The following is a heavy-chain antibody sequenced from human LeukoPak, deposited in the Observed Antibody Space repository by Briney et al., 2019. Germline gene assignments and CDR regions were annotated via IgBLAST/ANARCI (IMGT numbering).Heavy chain of an antibody. J-gene: IGHJ4*02. D-gene: IGHD5-18*01. CDR2: ISGSGGST. CDR1: GFTFSSYA. CDR3: AKVGGSRYGYANY. V-gene: IGHV3-23*01. Sequence: PGVSLRLSCVASGFTFSSYAITWVRQAPWQGLEWVSSISGSGGSTYYADSVKGRFTISRDNSKNTLYLQMNSLRAEDTAIYYCAKVGGSRYGYANYWGQGTLVTVSS.